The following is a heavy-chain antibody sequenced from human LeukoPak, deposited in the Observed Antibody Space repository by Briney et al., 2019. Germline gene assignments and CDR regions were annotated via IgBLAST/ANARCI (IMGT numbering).Heavy chain of an antibody. J-gene: IGHJ3*02. D-gene: IGHD3-3*01. CDR2: IYYSGST. CDR1: GGSISSYY. Sequence: SETLSLTCTVSGGSISSYYWSWIRQPPGKGLEWIGYIYYSGSTNYNPSLTSRVTISVDTSKNQFSLKMSSVTAADTAVYYCARANDFSGSSVAFDIWGQGTMVTVSS. V-gene: IGHV4-59*12. CDR3: ARANDFSGSSVAFDI.